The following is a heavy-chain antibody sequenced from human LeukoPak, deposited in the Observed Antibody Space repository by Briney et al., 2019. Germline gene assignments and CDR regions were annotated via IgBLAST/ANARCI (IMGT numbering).Heavy chain of an antibody. V-gene: IGHV4-4*07. D-gene: IGHD3-16*02. CDR3: ARGAYDYVWGSYRLPFDY. Sequence: SETLSLTCTVSGGSISSYYWSWVRQPAGKGLEWIGRIYASGNTNYNPSLKGRVTMTVDTSKNQFSLKLSSVTAADTAVYYCARGAYDYVWGSYRLPFDYWGQGTLVTVSS. J-gene: IGHJ4*02. CDR1: GGSISSYY. CDR2: IYASGNT.